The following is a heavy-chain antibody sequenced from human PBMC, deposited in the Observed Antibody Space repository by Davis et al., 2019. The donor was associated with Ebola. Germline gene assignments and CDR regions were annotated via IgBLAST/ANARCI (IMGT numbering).Heavy chain of an antibody. CDR3: ARHGAQWELISFFDY. Sequence: MPSETLSLTCAVYGGSFSGYYWSWIRQPPGKGLEWIGEINHSGSTNYNPSLKSRVTISVDTSKNQFSLKLSSVTAADTAVYYCARHGAQWELISFFDYWGQGTLVTVSS. CDR2: INHSGST. V-gene: IGHV4-34*01. J-gene: IGHJ4*02. CDR1: GGSFSGYY. D-gene: IGHD1-26*01.